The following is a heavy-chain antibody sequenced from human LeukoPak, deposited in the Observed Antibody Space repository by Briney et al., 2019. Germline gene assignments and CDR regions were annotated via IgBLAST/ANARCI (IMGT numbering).Heavy chain of an antibody. D-gene: IGHD3-22*01. CDR1: GXSISSYY. V-gene: IGHV4-59*01. CDR2: IYYSGST. J-gene: IGHJ3*02. Sequence: SETLSLTCTVSGXSISSYYWSWIRQPPGKGLEWIGYIYYSGSTNYNPSLKSRVTISVDTSKNQFSLKLSSVTAADTAVYYCARRDRDYYDSSGRDAFDIWGQGTMVTVSS. CDR3: ARRDRDYYDSSGRDAFDI.